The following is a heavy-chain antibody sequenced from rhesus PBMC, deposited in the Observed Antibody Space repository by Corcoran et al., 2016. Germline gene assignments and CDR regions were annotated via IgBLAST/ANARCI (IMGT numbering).Heavy chain of an antibody. CDR1: GYSISSGYD. CDR3: ARDRTTVGYFDY. D-gene: IGHD4-29*01. CDR2: SYGSSGST. Sequence: QVQLQESGPGVVKPSETLSLTCAVSGYSISSGYDWSWIRQPPGKGLEWIGYSYGSSGSTNYNPSLRDRVTISKDTSKNQFSLKLSSVTAADTAVYYCARDRTTVGYFDYWGQGVLVTVSS. V-gene: IGHV4-76*01. J-gene: IGHJ4*01.